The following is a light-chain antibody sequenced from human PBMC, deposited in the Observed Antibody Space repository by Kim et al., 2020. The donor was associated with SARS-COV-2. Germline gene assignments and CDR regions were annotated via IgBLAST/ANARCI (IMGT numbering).Light chain of an antibody. V-gene: IGLV3-9*01. CDR3: QVWDSSTWV. CDR1: NIGSKD. Sequence: VALGQTARIPCGANNIGSKDVLWYQQKPGQAPVLVIYTDTNRPSGIPERFSGSNSGNTATLTISRAQAGDEADYYCQVWDSSTWVFGGGTQLTVL. CDR2: TDT. J-gene: IGLJ3*02.